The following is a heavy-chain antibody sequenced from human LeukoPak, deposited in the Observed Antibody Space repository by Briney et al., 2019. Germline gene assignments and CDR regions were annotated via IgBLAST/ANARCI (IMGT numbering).Heavy chain of an antibody. Sequence: GGSLRLSCAASGFTFSAHSMNWVRQAPGRGLEWVASISSRSSYIYYGGSVKGRFTVSRDNARNSVYLQMNSLRVEDTAVYYCVGRAVSGEEALDFDYWGQGTLVTVSS. CDR2: ISSRSSYI. CDR3: VGRAVSGEEALDFDY. D-gene: IGHD6-19*01. CDR1: GFTFSAHS. J-gene: IGHJ4*02. V-gene: IGHV3-21*01.